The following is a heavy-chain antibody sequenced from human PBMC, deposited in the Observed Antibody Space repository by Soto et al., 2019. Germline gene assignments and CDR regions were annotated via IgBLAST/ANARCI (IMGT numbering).Heavy chain of an antibody. V-gene: IGHV1-8*01. CDR3: ASGQITMVRGVKDWFDP. D-gene: IGHD3-10*01. CDR1: GYTFTSYG. J-gene: IGHJ5*02. CDR2: MNPNSGNT. Sequence: QVQLVQSGAEVKKPGASVKVSCKASGYTFTSYGINWVRQATGQGLEWMGWMNPNSGNTGYAQKFQGRVTMTRNTSISTAYMELSSLRSEDTAVYYCASGQITMVRGVKDWFDPWGQGTLVTVSS.